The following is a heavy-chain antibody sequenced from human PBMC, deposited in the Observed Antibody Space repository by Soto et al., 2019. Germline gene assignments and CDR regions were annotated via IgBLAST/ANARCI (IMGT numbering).Heavy chain of an antibody. D-gene: IGHD3-22*01. V-gene: IGHV3-30*18. CDR2: ISYDGSNK. CDR1: GFTFSSYG. Sequence: GGSLRLSCAASGFTFSSYGMHWVRQAPGKGLEWVAVISYDGSNKYYADSVEGRFTMSRDNSKDTVFLQMNSLRAEDTAVYYCAKGTYYYDSSGYYPDYRGQGTMVTVSS. J-gene: IGHJ4*02. CDR3: AKGTYYYDSSGYYPDY.